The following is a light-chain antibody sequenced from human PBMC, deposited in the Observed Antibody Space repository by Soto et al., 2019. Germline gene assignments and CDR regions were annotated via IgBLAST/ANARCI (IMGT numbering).Light chain of an antibody. CDR2: EVS. Sequence: QSALTQPASVSGSPGQSITISCTGTSSDVGGYNYVSWYQQHPGKAPKLMIYEVSNRPSGVSNRFSGSKSGNQASLTISGLQAEDEADYYCSSYTSSSTPYVFGTGTKVTVL. CDR3: SSYTSSSTPYV. V-gene: IGLV2-14*01. CDR1: SSDVGGYNY. J-gene: IGLJ1*01.